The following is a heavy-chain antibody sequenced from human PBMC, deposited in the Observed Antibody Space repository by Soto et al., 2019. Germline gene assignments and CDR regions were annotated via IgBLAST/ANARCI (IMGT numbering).Heavy chain of an antibody. Sequence: QVQLQESGPGLVKPSQTLSLTCTVSGGSISSGGYYWSWLRQQQGKGLEWIGYIYYSGSTYYNPSLKSRVTISVDTSKNQFSLKLSSVTAADTAVYYCARETSPSYGSQLRWGQGTLVTVSS. V-gene: IGHV4-31*03. D-gene: IGHD2-2*01. J-gene: IGHJ4*02. CDR2: IYYSGST. CDR1: GGSISSGGYY. CDR3: ARETSPSYGSQLR.